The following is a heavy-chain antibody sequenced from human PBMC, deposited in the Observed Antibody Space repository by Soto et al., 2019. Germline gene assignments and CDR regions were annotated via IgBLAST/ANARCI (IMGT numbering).Heavy chain of an antibody. Sequence: QVQLQESGPGLVKPSQTLSLTCTVSGGSISSGGYYWSWIRQHPGKGLEWIGYIYYSGSTYYNPSLQSRVTISVDTSKNQFSLKLSSVTAADTAVYYCARDRRYCSSTSCSDAFDIWGQGTMVTVSS. J-gene: IGHJ3*02. D-gene: IGHD2-2*01. CDR2: IYYSGST. V-gene: IGHV4-31*03. CDR1: GGSISSGGYY. CDR3: ARDRRYCSSTSCSDAFDI.